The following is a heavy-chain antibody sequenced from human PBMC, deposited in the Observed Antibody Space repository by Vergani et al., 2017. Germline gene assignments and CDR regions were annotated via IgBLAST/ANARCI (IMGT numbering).Heavy chain of an antibody. CDR3: ARHGAVAGTGGNFDY. J-gene: IGHJ4*02. V-gene: IGHV4-34*01. D-gene: IGHD6-19*01. CDR2: IYYSGST. CDR1: GGSFSGYY. Sequence: QVQLQQWGAGLLKPSETLSLTCAVYGGSFSGYYWSWIRQPPGKGLEWIGSIYYSGSTYYNPSLKSRVTISVDTSKNQFSLKLSSVTAADTAVYYCARHGAVAGTGGNFDYWGQGTLVTVSS.